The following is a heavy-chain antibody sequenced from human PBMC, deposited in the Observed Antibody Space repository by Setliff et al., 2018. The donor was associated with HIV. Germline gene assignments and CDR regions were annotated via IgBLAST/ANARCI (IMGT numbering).Heavy chain of an antibody. CDR2: IYYTGST. CDR3: ARSMYGSGTYPLDV. Sequence: SETLSLTCNYSGNSFSGYHWNWIRQPAGKGLEWLGRIYYTGSTEYNPSLKSRLTMSMDTSKDQFSLRLVSLTTADTAVYYCARSMYGSGTYPLDVWGPGTLVTVSS. J-gene: IGHJ4*02. V-gene: IGHV4-4*07. CDR1: GNSFSGYH. D-gene: IGHD3-10*01.